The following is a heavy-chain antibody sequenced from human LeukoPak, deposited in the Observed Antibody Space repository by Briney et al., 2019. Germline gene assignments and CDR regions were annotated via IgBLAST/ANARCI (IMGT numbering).Heavy chain of an antibody. CDR1: GFTFSSYA. CDR2: ISYDGSNK. V-gene: IGHV3-30*04. Sequence: GGSLRLSCAASGFTFSSYAMHWVRQAPGKGLEWVAVISYDGSNKYYADSVKGRFTISRDNSKNTLYLQMNSLRAEDTAVYYCARSYYYYMDVWGKGTTVTVSS. CDR3: ARSYYYYMDV. J-gene: IGHJ6*03.